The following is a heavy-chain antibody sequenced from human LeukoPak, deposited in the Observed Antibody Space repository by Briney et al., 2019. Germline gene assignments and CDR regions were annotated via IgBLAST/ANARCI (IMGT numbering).Heavy chain of an antibody. V-gene: IGHV4-39*01. J-gene: IGHJ5*02. Sequence: PSETLSLTCTVSGGSISSSSYYWGWIRQPPGKGLEWIGSIYYSGSTYYNPSLKSRVTISVDTSKNQFSLKLSSVTAADTAVYYCARRYGPGDWFDPWGQGTLVTVSS. CDR1: GGSISSSSYY. CDR3: ARRYGPGDWFDP. D-gene: IGHD3-10*01. CDR2: IYYSGST.